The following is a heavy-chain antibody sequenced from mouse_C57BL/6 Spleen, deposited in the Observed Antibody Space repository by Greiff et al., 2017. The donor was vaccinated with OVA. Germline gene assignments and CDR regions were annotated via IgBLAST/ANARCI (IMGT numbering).Heavy chain of an antibody. V-gene: IGHV1-42*01. CDR1: GYSFTGYY. CDR3: ARWLYDAMDY. J-gene: IGHJ4*01. CDR2: INPSTGGT. Sequence: VQLQQSGPELVKPGASVKISCKASGYSFTGYYMNWVKQSPEKSLEWIGEINPSTGGTTYNQKFKAKATLTVDKSSSTAYMQLKSLTSEDSAVYYCARWLYDAMDYWGQGTSVTVSS.